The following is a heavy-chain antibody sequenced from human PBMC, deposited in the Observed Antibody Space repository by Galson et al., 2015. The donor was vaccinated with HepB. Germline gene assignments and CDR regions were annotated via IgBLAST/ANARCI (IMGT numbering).Heavy chain of an antibody. J-gene: IGHJ4*02. V-gene: IGHV3-43*01. Sequence: DSVKGRFTISRDNSKNSLYLQMNSLKTEDTALYFCASELMPTIRGESYFDYWGQGTLVTVSS. D-gene: IGHD3-16*01. CDR3: ASELMPTIRGESYFDY.